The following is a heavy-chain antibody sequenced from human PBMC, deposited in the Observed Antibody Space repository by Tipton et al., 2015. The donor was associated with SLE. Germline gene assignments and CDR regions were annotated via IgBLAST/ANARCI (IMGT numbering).Heavy chain of an antibody. CDR3: ARAGIDAFDV. J-gene: IGHJ3*01. CDR1: GGSISSGGYY. V-gene: IGHV4-31*03. CDR2: IYYSGNS. Sequence: TLSLTCTVSGGSISSGGYYWTWIRQHPGKGLGWIGYIYYSGNSYYHPSLKSRVTISVDTSKTQFSLKLSSVTAADTAVYYCARAGIDAFDVWGQGTMVTVSS.